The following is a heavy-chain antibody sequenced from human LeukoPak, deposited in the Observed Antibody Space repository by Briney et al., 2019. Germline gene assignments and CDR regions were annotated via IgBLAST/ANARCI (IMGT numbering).Heavy chain of an antibody. CDR2: ISYGNT. V-gene: IGHV4-59*01. CDR1: GGSISTYY. D-gene: IGHD5-18*01. CDR3: ARDKAHSYGRYFDP. J-gene: IGHJ5*02. Sequence: SETLSLTCSVSGGSISTYYWNWIRQTPGKGLEWIGHISYGNTDYNPSLKSRVTISVDTSKNQFSLKLTSVTAADAAVYYCARDKAHSYGRYFDPWGQGALVTVSS.